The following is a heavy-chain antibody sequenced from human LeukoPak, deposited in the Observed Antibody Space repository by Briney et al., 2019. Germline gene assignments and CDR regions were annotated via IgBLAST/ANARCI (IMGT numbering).Heavy chain of an antibody. V-gene: IGHV4-34*01. CDR3: ASYTVVTRISY. Sequence: SETLSLTCAVYGGSFSGDYWSWSRQPPGKGLEWVGEIKHSGSTNYNPSRKSRVTISVDTSKKQFSLKLSSVTAAETAVYYCASYTVVTRISYWGPGNLVTVSS. CDR2: IKHSGST. D-gene: IGHD4-23*01. CDR1: GGSFSGDY. J-gene: IGHJ4*02.